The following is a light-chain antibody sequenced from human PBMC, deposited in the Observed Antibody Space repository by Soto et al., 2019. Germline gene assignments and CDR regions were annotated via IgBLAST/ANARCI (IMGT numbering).Light chain of an antibody. CDR2: AAS. CDR3: QQRSNWPSIT. J-gene: IGKJ5*01. CDR1: QNISSY. V-gene: IGKV1-39*01. Sequence: SQITHSPSSLSAFVGDRITITFQASQNISSYLDWYQQKPGKAPKLLIYAASSLQSGVPSRFSGSGSGTDFTLTISSLEPEDFAVYYCQQRSNWPSITFGQGTRLEIK.